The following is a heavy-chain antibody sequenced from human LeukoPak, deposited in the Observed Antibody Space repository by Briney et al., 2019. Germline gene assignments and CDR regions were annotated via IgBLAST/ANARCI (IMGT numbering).Heavy chain of an antibody. CDR2: INHSGST. Sequence: PSETLSLTCAVYGGSFSGYYWSWIRQPPGKGLEWIGEINHSGSTNYNPSLKSRVTISVDTSKNQFSLKLSSVTAADTAVYYCARGQVRPTYDFWSGYYRGYFDYWGQGTLVTVSP. CDR3: ARGQVRPTYDFWSGYYRGYFDY. J-gene: IGHJ4*02. V-gene: IGHV4-34*01. D-gene: IGHD3-3*01. CDR1: GGSFSGYY.